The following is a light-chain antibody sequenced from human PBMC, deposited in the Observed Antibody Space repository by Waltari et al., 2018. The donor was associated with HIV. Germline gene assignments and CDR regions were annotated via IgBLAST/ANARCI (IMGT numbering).Light chain of an antibody. V-gene: IGKV3-11*01. CDR2: DAS. CDR1: QSVGNQ. J-gene: IGKJ4*01. CDR3: QQHTSWPLT. Sequence: IVLTQSPATLSLSPGERAALSCRASQSVGNQLSWYQQKPGQAPRLLINDASNRVPGIPGRFSATGSGTDFTLTINSLESEEFAIYYCQQHTSWPLTFGGGTKVEIK.